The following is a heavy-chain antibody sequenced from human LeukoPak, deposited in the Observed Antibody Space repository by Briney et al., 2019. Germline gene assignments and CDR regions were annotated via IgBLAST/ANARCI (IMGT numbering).Heavy chain of an antibody. CDR1: GGSFSGYY. V-gene: IGHV4-34*01. J-gene: IGHJ5*02. D-gene: IGHD1-7*01. CDR3: ARGPRYNWNFSNWFDP. Sequence: ASETLSLTCAVYGGSFSGYYWSWIRQPPGKGLEWIGEINHSGSTNYNPSLKSRVTISVDTSKNQFSLRLSSVTAADTAVYYCARGPRYNWNFSNWFDPWGQGTLVTVSS. CDR2: INHSGST.